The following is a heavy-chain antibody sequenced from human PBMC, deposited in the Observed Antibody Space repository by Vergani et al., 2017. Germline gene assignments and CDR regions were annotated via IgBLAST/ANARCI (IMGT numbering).Heavy chain of an antibody. D-gene: IGHD2-21*01. V-gene: IGHV3-23*01. CDR2: ISGSGGNT. CDR1: GFTFSSYA. Sequence: EVQLLESGGNLIQPGGSLRLSCGASGFTFSSYAMTWVRLAPGKGLQWFSAISGSGGNTFYTDSVKGRFTISRDNSKDTLYLQMNSLRVEDTAIYYCAKARDPNCKGGNCYSYYCGLDLWGQGTTVTVSS. CDR3: AKARDPNCKGGNCYSYYCGLDL. J-gene: IGHJ6*02.